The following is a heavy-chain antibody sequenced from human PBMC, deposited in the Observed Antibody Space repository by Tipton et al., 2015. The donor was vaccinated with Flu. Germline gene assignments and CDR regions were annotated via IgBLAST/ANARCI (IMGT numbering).Heavy chain of an antibody. CDR3: ARDYGGHIYY. J-gene: IGHJ4*02. CDR1: GGSISNYNYY. V-gene: IGHV4-39*07. CDR2: VDYRGST. Sequence: TLSLTCTVSGGSISNYNYYWGWIRQSPEKGLEWIGTVDYRGSTYYNPSLKSRVTISIDTSKNQFSLKLTSVTAADTAVYYCARDYGGHIYYWGQGTLVTVSS. D-gene: IGHD2-21*01.